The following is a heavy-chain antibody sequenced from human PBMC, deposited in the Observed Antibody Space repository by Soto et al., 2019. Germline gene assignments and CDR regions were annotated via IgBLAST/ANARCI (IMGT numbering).Heavy chain of an antibody. V-gene: IGHV3-30-3*01. J-gene: IGHJ4*02. CDR2: ISYDGSNK. CDR3: AREVGGRWELLSYFDY. Sequence: GGSLRLSCAASGFTFSSYAMHWVRQAPGKGLEWVAVISYDGSNKYYADSVKGRFTISRDNSKNTLYLQMNSLRAEDTAVYYCAREVGGRWELLSYFDYWGQGTLVTVSS. D-gene: IGHD1-26*01. CDR1: GFTFSSYA.